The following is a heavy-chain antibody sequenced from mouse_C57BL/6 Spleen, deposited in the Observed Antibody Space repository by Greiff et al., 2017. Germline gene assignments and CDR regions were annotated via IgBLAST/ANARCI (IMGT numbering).Heavy chain of an antibody. V-gene: IGHV3-1*01. J-gene: IGHJ2*01. CDR1: GYSSTSGYD. CDR3: ARGDGYYLYFDY. CDR2: ISYSGST. D-gene: IGHD2-3*01. Sequence: EVQLQESGPGMVKPSQSLSLTCTVTGYSSTSGYDWHWIRHFPGNKLEWMGYISYSGSTNYNPSLKSRISITHDTSKNHFFLKLNSVTTEDTATYYCARGDGYYLYFDYWGQGTTLTVSS.